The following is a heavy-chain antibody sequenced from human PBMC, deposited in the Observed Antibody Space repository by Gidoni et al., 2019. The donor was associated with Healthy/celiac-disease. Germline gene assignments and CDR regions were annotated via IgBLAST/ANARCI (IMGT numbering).Heavy chain of an antibody. D-gene: IGHD3-10*01. CDR2: ISSNGGST. Sequence: EVQLVESGGGLVRTGGYLRLYCSASVITFSSYAIPGVRQAPGKGLEYVSAISSNGGSTYYADSVKGRFTISRDNSKNTLYLQMSSLRAEDTAVYYCVTYYGSGTFDYWGQGTLVTVSS. CDR1: VITFSSYA. CDR3: VTYYGSGTFDY. J-gene: IGHJ4*02. V-gene: IGHV3-64D*06.